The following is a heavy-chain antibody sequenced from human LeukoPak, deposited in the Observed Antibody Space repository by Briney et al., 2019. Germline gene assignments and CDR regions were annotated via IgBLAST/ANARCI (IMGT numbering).Heavy chain of an antibody. Sequence: ASVKASCKASGYTFTSYDINWVRQATGQGLEWMGWMNPNSGNTGYAQKFQGRVTMTRNTSISTAYMELSSLRSEDTAVYYCSSRRTISGVVISDYWGQGTLVTVSS. CDR1: GYTFTSYD. J-gene: IGHJ4*02. V-gene: IGHV1-8*01. CDR2: MNPNSGNT. D-gene: IGHD3-3*01. CDR3: SSRRTISGVVISDY.